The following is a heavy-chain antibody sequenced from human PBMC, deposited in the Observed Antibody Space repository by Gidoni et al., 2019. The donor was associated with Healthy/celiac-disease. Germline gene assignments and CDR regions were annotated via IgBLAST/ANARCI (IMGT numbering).Heavy chain of an antibody. CDR2: FDTEDGET. CDR3: ASFGFWSGYLKAFDY. D-gene: IGHD3-3*01. J-gene: IGHJ4*02. Sequence: QVHLVQSGAEVKKPGTSVKVSCTVSGYTLAELSMHWVRQAPGQGLEWMGGFDTEDGETIYAKKCQGRVTMTEDTSTDTAYMELSSLRSEDTAVYYCASFGFWSGYLKAFDYWGQGTLVTVSS. V-gene: IGHV1-24*01. CDR1: GYTLAELS.